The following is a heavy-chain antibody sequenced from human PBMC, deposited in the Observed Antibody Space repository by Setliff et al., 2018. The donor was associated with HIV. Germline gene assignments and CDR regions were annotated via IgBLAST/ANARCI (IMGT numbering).Heavy chain of an antibody. CDR3: ARVGGPYYDISTGYYGAVDY. CDR2: MNPNSGVS. J-gene: IGHJ4*02. V-gene: IGHV1-8*01. D-gene: IGHD3-9*01. CDR1: ATFTNVD. Sequence: ASVKVSCKASATFTNVDIHWLPRATGQGLEWMGWMNPNSGVSGYGQKFQGRVTMTRDTSISTAYMELSSLTSEDTAVYYCARVGGPYYDISTGYYGAVDYWGQGTLVTVSS.